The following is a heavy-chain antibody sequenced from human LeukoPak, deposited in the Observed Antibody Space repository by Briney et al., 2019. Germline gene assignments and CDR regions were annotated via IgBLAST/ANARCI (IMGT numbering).Heavy chain of an antibody. D-gene: IGHD1-26*01. CDR2: IHYTGST. J-gene: IGHJ4*02. Sequence: SETLSPTCNVSGDSITRFYWTWIRQAPGKGLEWIGYIHYTGSTKYNPSLKSRVTMSVDTAKKSFSLNLNSVTAADTAVYYCATGWELIDHWGQGTLITVTS. CDR3: ATGWELIDH. CDR1: GDSITRFY. V-gene: IGHV4-59*01.